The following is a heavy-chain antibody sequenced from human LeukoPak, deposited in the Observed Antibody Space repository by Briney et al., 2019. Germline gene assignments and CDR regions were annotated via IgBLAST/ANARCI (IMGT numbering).Heavy chain of an antibody. CDR1: GFTFSSYA. CDR3: ARYYFDSSGRYFDY. D-gene: IGHD3-22*01. J-gene: IGHJ4*02. CDR2: ITGGGGST. Sequence: GGSLRLSCAASGFTFSSYAMTWVRQSPGRGLEWVSTITGGGGSTYYADSVKGRFTISRDNFKDTLHLQMHSLSAADTAVYFCARYYFDSSGRYFDYWGQGTLVTVSS. V-gene: IGHV3-23*01.